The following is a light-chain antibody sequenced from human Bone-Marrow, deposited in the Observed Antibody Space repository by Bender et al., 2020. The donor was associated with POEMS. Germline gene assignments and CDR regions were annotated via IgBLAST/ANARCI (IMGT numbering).Light chain of an antibody. CDR2: DDS. Sequence: SYVLTQPPSVSVAPGQTATMTCGGNNIGSKSVHWYQQKPGQAPVLVVYDDSDRPSGIPQRFSGSNFGNTATLTISRVEAGDEADYFCQVWDGSSDRQVVFGGGTKLTV. CDR3: QVWDGSSDRQVV. CDR1: NIGSKS. J-gene: IGLJ3*02. V-gene: IGLV3-21*02.